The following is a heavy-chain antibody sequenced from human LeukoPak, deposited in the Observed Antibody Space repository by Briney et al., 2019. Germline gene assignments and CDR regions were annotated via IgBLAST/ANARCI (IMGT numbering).Heavy chain of an antibody. J-gene: IGHJ4*02. CDR3: TRVSDYYDSSGYYPIYYFDY. CDR2: IRSKAYGGTT. D-gene: IGHD3-22*01. V-gene: IGHV3-49*04. Sequence: GGSLRLSCTASGFTFGDYAMSWVRQAPGKGLEWVGFIRSKAYGGTTEYAASVKGRFTISRDDSKSIAYLQMNSLKTEDTAVYYCTRVSDYYDSSGYYPIYYFDYWGQGTLVTVSS. CDR1: GFTFGDYA.